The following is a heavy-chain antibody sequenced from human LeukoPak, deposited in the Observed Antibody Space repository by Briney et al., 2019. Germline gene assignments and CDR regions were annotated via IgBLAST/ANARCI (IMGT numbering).Heavy chain of an antibody. CDR1: GGSISSGSYY. J-gene: IGHJ4*02. D-gene: IGHD2-8*01. CDR2: INHSGST. CDR3: ARGMNFDY. Sequence: PSQTLSLTCTVSGGSISSGSYYWSWIRQPPGKGLEWIGEINHSGSTNYNPSLKSRVTISVDTSKNQFSLKLSSVTAADTAVYYCARGMNFDYWGQGTLVTVSS. V-gene: IGHV4-39*07.